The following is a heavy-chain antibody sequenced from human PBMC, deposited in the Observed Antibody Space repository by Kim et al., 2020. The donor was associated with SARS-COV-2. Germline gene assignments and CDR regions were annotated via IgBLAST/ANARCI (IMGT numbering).Heavy chain of an antibody. CDR2: IWYDGSNK. CDR1: GFTFSTYG. J-gene: IGHJ6*01. V-gene: IGHV3-33*06. Sequence: GVSLRLSCAASGFTFSTYGMHWVRQAPGKGLEWVAVIWYDGSNKYYADSVKGRFTISRDNSKNTLYLQMNSLRAEDTAVYYCAKALKLRYFDWAWDGMDV. CDR3: AKALKLRYFDWAWDGMDV. D-gene: IGHD3-9*01.